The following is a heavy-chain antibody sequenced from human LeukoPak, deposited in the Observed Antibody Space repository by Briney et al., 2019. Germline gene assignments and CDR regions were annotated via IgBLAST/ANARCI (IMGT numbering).Heavy chain of an antibody. CDR2: IGDSGGRT. CDR1: GITLSNYG. Sequence: GSLRLSCAVSGITLSNYGMSWVRLAPGKGLEWVAGIGDSGGRTNYADSVKGRFTISRDNSKNTLYLQMNSLRAEDTAVYFCAKRGVVIRVILVGFHKEAYYFDSWGQGALVTVSS. J-gene: IGHJ4*02. D-gene: IGHD3-22*01. CDR3: AKRGVVIRVILVGFHKEAYYFDS. V-gene: IGHV3-23*01.